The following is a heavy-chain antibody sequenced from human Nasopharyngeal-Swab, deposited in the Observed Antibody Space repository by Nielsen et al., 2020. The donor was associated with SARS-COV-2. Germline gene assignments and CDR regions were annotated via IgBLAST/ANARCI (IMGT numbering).Heavy chain of an antibody. V-gene: IGHV3-13*01. J-gene: IGHJ4*02. CDR3: ARATSNGWYIYYFDY. CDR1: GVTFSSYD. D-gene: IGHD6-19*01. Sequence: LSLTGAASGVTFSSYDMHWVRQATGKSLEWVSGIHSAGDTFYPGSVKGRFTISRENAKNSLYLQMNSLRAEDTAVYYCARATSNGWYIYYFDYWGLGTLVTVSS. CDR2: IHSAGDT.